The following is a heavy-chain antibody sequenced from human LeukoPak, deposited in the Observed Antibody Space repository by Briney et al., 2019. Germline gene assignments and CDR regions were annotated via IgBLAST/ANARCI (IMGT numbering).Heavy chain of an antibody. Sequence: GESLKISCKGSGDDLVTYWIAWVRQMPGKGLEWMGIIYPADSDTRYSPSFQGQVTISADKSISTAYLQWSSLKASDTAMYYCARRYRYCSGGSCYLKGADYYYYMDVWGKGTTVTDSS. V-gene: IGHV5-51*01. J-gene: IGHJ6*03. CDR3: ARRYRYCSGGSCYLKGADYYYYMDV. CDR1: GDDLVTYW. D-gene: IGHD2-15*01. CDR2: IYPADSDT.